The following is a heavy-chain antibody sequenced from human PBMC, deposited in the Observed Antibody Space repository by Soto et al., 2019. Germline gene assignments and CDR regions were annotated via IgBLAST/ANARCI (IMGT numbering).Heavy chain of an antibody. CDR2: MNPNSGNT. D-gene: IGHD3-16*01. Sequence: EASVNVSCKASGYTFTSYDINWVRQATGQGLEWMGWMNPNSGNTGYAQKFQGRVTMTRNTSISTAYMELSSLRSEDTAVYYCARRKGGKRSTWYMDVWGKGTTVTVSS. V-gene: IGHV1-8*01. CDR3: ARRKGGKRSTWYMDV. CDR1: GYTFTSYD. J-gene: IGHJ6*03.